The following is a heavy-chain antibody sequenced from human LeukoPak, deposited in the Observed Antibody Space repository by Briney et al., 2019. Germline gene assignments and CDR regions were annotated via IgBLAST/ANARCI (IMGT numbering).Heavy chain of an antibody. V-gene: IGHV3-7*03. CDR3: ARGIVATIDYFDY. CDR1: GFTFSSYW. CDR2: IKQDGSEK. D-gene: IGHD5-12*01. J-gene: IGHJ4*02. Sequence: GGSLRLSCAASGFTFSSYWMSWVRQAPGKGLEWVASIKQDGSEKYYVDSVKGRFTISRDNAKNSLYLQMNSLRAEDTAVYYCARGIVATIDYFDYWGQGTLVTVSS.